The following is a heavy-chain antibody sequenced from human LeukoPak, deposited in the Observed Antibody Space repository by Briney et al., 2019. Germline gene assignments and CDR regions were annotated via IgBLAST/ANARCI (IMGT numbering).Heavy chain of an antibody. Sequence: SVKVSCKASGGTFSTDSISWVRQAPGQGLEWMGRIIPILGIEKYAQKFQGRVTITADTSTSTAYMELSSLRSEDTAVYYCAREVGDYNWFDPWGQGTLVTVSS. V-gene: IGHV1-69*04. D-gene: IGHD2-21*02. CDR1: GGTFSTDS. CDR3: AREVGDYNWFDP. CDR2: IIPILGIE. J-gene: IGHJ5*02.